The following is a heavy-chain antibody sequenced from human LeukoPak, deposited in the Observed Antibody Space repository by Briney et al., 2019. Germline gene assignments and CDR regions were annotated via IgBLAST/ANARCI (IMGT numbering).Heavy chain of an antibody. D-gene: IGHD2-21*01. CDR3: ANSDYSFGYNYYGIDV. CDR1: GFTFSSYA. V-gene: IGHV3-30-3*01. J-gene: IGHJ6*04. Sequence: PGGSLRLSCVASGFTFSSYAMHGVRQAPGKGLEWVAVISHDGSSKFYADSVKGRYTISRDNSKNTVYLQMNSLRAEDTAVYYCANSDYSFGYNYYGIDVWGKGTTVTVSS. CDR2: ISHDGSSK.